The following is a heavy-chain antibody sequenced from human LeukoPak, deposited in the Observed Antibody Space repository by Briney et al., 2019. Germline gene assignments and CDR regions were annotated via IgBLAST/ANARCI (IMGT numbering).Heavy chain of an antibody. J-gene: IGHJ4*02. V-gene: IGHV3-30-3*01. D-gene: IGHD6-19*01. CDR3: ASSGQWLVPEYYFDY. Sequence: GRSLRLSCAASGFTFSSYAMHWVRQAPGKGLEWVAVISYDGSNKYYADSVKGRFTISRDNSENTLYLQMNSLRAEDTAVYYCASSGQWLVPEYYFDYWGQGTLVTVSS. CDR2: ISYDGSNK. CDR1: GFTFSSYA.